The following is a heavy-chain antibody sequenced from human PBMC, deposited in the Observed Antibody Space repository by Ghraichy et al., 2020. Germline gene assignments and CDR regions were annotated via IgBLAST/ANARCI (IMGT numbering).Heavy chain of an antibody. V-gene: IGHV4-61*01. Sequence: ESLNISCTVSGGSVSSGSYYWSWIRQPPGKGLEWIGYIYYSGSTNYNPSLKSRVTISLDTSKNQFSLNLSSVTAADTAVYYCARGGGSYGIDYWGQGTLVTVSS. CDR2: IYYSGST. D-gene: IGHD1-26*01. CDR1: GGSVSSGSYY. CDR3: ARGGGSYGIDY. J-gene: IGHJ4*02.